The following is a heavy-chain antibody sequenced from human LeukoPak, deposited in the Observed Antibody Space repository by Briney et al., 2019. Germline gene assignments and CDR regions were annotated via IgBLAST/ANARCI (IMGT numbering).Heavy chain of an antibody. CDR3: ARNGGQTVNWFDP. CDR1: EGTFSGYA. J-gene: IGHJ5*02. Sequence: SVKVSCKASEGTFSGYAISWVRQAPGQGLEWMGGIIPIFGTANYAQKFQGRVTITADESTSTAYMELSSLRSEDTAVYYCARNGGQTVNWFDPWGQGTLVTVSS. V-gene: IGHV1-69*13. CDR2: IIPIFGTA. D-gene: IGHD4-17*01.